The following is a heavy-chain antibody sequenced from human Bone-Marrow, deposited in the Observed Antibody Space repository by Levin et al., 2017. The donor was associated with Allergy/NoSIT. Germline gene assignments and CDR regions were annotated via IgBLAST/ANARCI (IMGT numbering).Heavy chain of an antibody. V-gene: IGHV4-39*07. CDR2: INHSGST. D-gene: IGHD3-10*01. CDR3: ARGVFEFDSGSYYNSGFQH. Sequence: SETLSLTCTVSGYSISGNTYYWGWIRQPPGKGLEWIGSINHSGSTNYNPSFKSRITISQDTSKKQLSLRLSSVTAADTAVYYCARGVFEFDSGSYYNSGFQHWGQGTLVTVSS. J-gene: IGHJ1*01. CDR1: GYSISGNTYY.